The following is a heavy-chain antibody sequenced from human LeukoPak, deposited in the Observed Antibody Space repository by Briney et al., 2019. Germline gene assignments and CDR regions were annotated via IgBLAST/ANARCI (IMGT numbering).Heavy chain of an antibody. V-gene: IGHV3-7*01. CDR2: INQVASEI. J-gene: IGHJ4*02. Sequence: GGSLRLSCAASGFTFSTYWINWYRQAPGKGLEWVGNINQVASEINYVDSVRGRFTISRDNAKNSLHLQMNSLRAEDTAVYYCATDRDNSDWQKRFDSWGQGTLVTVSS. D-gene: IGHD2-21*02. CDR1: GFTFSTYW. CDR3: ATDRDNSDWQKRFDS.